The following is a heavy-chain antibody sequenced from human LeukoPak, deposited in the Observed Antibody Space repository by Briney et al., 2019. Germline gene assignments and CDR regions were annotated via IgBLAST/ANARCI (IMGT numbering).Heavy chain of an antibody. Sequence: PGGSLRLSCAASGFTFSSYSLSWVRQAPGKGLEWVSYISSSSNTIYYADSVKGRFTISRDNAKNSLYLQMNSLRTEDTALYYCAQDIRPGWTGSWIDHWGQGTLVTVSS. J-gene: IGHJ4*02. CDR2: ISSSSNTI. D-gene: IGHD1-26*01. V-gene: IGHV3-48*01. CDR1: GFTFSSYS. CDR3: AQDIRPGWTGSWIDH.